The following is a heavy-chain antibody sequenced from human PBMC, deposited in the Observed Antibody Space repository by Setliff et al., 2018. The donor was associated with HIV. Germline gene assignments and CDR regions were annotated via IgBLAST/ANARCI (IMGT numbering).Heavy chain of an antibody. CDR1: GYFINIGHY. J-gene: IGHJ5*02. CDR3: ARILVAAAGTGFDP. V-gene: IGHV4-38-2*01. D-gene: IGHD6-13*01. Sequence: SETLSLTCRVSGYFINIGHYCGWLRQSPGKGLEWIGTIYHSGGTYYNPSLKSRVTISVDTSNNQFSLRMSSVTAADTAVYYCARILVAAAGTGFDPWGQGILVTVTS. CDR2: IYHSGGT.